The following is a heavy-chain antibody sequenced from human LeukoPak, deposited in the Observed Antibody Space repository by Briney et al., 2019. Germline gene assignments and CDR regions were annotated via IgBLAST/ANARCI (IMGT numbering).Heavy chain of an antibody. D-gene: IGHD3-22*01. Sequence: SQTLSLTCTVSGGSISSGTYYWGWVRQHPGKGLEWVGYIYYSGSTSYNPSLKSRVTISVDTSKNQFSLKLSSVTAADTAVYYCARAYDSSGYYLDYWGQGTLVTVTS. CDR2: IYYSGST. CDR3: ARAYDSSGYYLDY. V-gene: IGHV4-31*03. CDR1: GGSISSGTYY. J-gene: IGHJ4*02.